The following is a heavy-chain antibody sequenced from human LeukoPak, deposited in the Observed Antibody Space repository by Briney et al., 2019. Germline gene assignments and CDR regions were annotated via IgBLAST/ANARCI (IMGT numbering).Heavy chain of an antibody. CDR1: GFIFSSYW. V-gene: IGHV3-7*01. D-gene: IGHD2-15*01. CDR3: GGGPGY. J-gene: IGHJ4*02. CDR2: INRDGSDQ. Sequence: GGSLRLSCAASGFIFSSYWLRWVRQAPGKGLEWVANINRDGSDQYYVDSVKGRSTISRDNAKNSLYLQMNSLRAEDTAVYYCGGGPGYWGQGTLVTVSS.